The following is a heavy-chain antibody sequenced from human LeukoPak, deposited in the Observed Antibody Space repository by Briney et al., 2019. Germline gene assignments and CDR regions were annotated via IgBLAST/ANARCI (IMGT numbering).Heavy chain of an antibody. CDR2: IYHSGST. J-gene: IGHJ3*02. CDR1: GYSISSGYY. D-gene: IGHD3-22*01. V-gene: IGHV4-38-2*02. Sequence: SETLSLTCTVSGYSISSGYYWGWIRQPPGKRLEWIGSIYHSGSTYNNPSLNSRVTISVDTSKNQFSLKLSSVTAADTAVYYCARDSNYYDSSGYYPINDAFDIWGQGTMVTVSS. CDR3: ARDSNYYDSSGYYPINDAFDI.